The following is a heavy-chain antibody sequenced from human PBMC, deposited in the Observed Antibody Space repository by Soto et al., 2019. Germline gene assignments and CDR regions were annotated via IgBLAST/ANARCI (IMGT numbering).Heavy chain of an antibody. CDR2: ILYDGSDR. V-gene: IGHV3-30-3*01. CDR1: GFTFSTYA. Sequence: QVQLVESGGGVVQPGRSLRLSCAASGFTFSTYAMHWVRQAPGKGLDWVAFILYDGSDRYYADSVKGRFTISRDNSKNSLDLQMSSLRAEDTAGYYCARRALYTRLSFEGAFDLWGQGTMVSVSS. J-gene: IGHJ3*01. CDR3: ARRALYTRLSFEGAFDL. D-gene: IGHD2-2*01.